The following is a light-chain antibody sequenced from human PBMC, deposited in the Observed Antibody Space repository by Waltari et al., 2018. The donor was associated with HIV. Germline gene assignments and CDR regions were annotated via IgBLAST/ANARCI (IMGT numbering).Light chain of an antibody. CDR2: GAS. CDR3: QQYGSSPRT. Sequence: EIVLTQSPGTLSLSPGERATLSCRASQSIYRNYLAWYQQKPGQTPRLLIYGASSRATGIPDSFTGSVSGSDFTLTINGLEPEDFAVYYCQQYGSSPRTFGPGTKVDIK. CDR1: QSIYRNY. V-gene: IGKV3-20*01. J-gene: IGKJ3*01.